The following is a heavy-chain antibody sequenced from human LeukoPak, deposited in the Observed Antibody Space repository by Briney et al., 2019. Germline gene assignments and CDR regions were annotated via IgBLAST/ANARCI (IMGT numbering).Heavy chain of an antibody. D-gene: IGHD4-17*01. J-gene: IGHJ4*02. CDR2: ISSSSSYI. CDR3: ARDPLGDYAGYFDY. CDR1: GFTFSSYS. Sequence: GGSLRLSCAASGFTFSSYSMNWVRQAPGKGLEWVSSISSSSSYIYYADSVKGRFTISRDNAKNSLYLQMNSLRAEDTAVYYRARDPLGDYAGYFDYWGQGTLVTVSS. V-gene: IGHV3-21*01.